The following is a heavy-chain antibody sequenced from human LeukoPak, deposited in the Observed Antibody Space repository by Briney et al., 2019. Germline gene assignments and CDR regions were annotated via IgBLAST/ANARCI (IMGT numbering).Heavy chain of an antibody. CDR2: IYYSGST. V-gene: IGHV4-61*01. CDR3: ASRSSIWSGYQDTFYYFDS. CDR1: TGSICSSSYY. Sequence: PSETLSLTCTVSTGSICSSSYYWRWIRQPPGKRVELNGHIYYSGSTNDNPSLKSRVTISVDTSKNQFSLKLSSVTAADTAVYYCASRSSIWSGYQDTFYYFDSWGQGTLVTVSS. D-gene: IGHD3-3*01. J-gene: IGHJ4*02.